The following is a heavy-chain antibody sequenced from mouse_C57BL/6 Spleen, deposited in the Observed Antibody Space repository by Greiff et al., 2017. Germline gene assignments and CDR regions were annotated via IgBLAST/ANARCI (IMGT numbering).Heavy chain of an antibody. CDR2: ISDGGSYT. Sequence: EVQLVESGGGLVKPGGSLKLSCAASGFTFSSYAMSWVRQTPEKRLEWVATISDGGSYTYYPDNVKGRFTISRDNAKNNLYLKMMHLKYEDTARYDCAGEGKLLRYGFDYWGQGTTLTVSS. V-gene: IGHV5-4*01. CDR3: AGEGKLLRYGFDY. CDR1: GFTFSSYA. J-gene: IGHJ2*01. D-gene: IGHD1-1*01.